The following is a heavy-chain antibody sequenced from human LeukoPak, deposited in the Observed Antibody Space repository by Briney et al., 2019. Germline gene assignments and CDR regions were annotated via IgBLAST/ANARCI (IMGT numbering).Heavy chain of an antibody. V-gene: IGHV4-39*01. Sequence: KPSETLSLTCTVSGGSISSSSYFWGWIRQPPGKGLEWIGSIHYTGNTYYNPTLKSRVIISVDTSKNQFSLKLGSVAAADTALYYCARQTPSTAVTTSVDYWGQGTLVTVSS. J-gene: IGHJ4*02. D-gene: IGHD4-11*01. CDR1: GGSISSSSYF. CDR3: ARQTPSTAVTTSVDY. CDR2: IHYTGNT.